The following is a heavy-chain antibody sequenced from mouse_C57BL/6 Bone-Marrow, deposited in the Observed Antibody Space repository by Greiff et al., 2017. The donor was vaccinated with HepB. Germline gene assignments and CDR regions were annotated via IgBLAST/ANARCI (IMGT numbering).Heavy chain of an antibody. Sequence: EVHLVESGGGLVQPGGSMKLSCAASGFTFSDAWMDWVRQSPEKGLEWVAEIRNKANNHATYYAESVKGRFTISRDDSKSSVYLQMNSIRAEDTGIYYCTRPLLCRAMDYWGQGTSVTVSS. J-gene: IGHJ4*01. D-gene: IGHD2-1*01. CDR1: GFTFSDAW. CDR2: IRNKANNHAT. V-gene: IGHV6-6*01. CDR3: TRPLLCRAMDY.